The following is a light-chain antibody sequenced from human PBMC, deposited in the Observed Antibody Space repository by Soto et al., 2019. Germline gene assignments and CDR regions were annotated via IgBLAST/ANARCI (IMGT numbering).Light chain of an antibody. CDR1: QNIRTY. Sequence: DIQVTQSPSSLSASVGDRVTITCRTSQNIRTYLNWYQQRPGKPPKLLIHTASTLQSGVPSRFSGSGSGTDFTLTISSLQTEDFATYYCQQTYSTLTSFGQGTKLEI. V-gene: IGKV1-39*01. J-gene: IGKJ2*03. CDR2: TAS. CDR3: QQTYSTLTS.